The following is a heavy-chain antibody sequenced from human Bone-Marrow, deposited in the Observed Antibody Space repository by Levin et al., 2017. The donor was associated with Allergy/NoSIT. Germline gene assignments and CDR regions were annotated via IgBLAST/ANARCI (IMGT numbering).Heavy chain of an antibody. CDR2: INHSGST. Sequence: SETLSLTCAVYGGSFSGYYWSWIRQPPGKGLEWIGEINHSGSTNYNPSLKSRVTISVDTSKNQFSLKLSSVTAADTAVYYCASNYYGSGSYEDWFDPWGQGTLVTVSS. D-gene: IGHD3-10*01. V-gene: IGHV4-34*01. CDR3: ASNYYGSGSYEDWFDP. CDR1: GGSFSGYY. J-gene: IGHJ5*02.